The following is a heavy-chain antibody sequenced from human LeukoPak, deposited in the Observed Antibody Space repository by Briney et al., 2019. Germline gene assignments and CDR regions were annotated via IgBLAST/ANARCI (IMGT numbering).Heavy chain of an antibody. CDR1: GGSISSFY. J-gene: IGHJ4*02. V-gene: IGHV4-4*07. Sequence: PSETLSLTCTVSGGSISSFYWSWIRQPAGKGLEWIGRLYTSGSTNYNPSLSSRVTMSVDTSKNQFSLKLSSVTAADTAVYYCASGNDYGDYYWGQGTLVTVSS. CDR2: LYTSGST. D-gene: IGHD4-17*01. CDR3: ASGNDYGDYY.